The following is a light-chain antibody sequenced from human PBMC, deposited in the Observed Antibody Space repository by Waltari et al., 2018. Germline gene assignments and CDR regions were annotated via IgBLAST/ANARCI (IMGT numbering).Light chain of an antibody. CDR3: AAWDDSLRGYV. Sequence: QSVLTQPPSASGTPGQRVTISCSGSSSNIGSNTVNWYQQLPGTAPKLLIYTNNQRPSGVPARFPGSNAGTSASLAISGLQSGDEADYYCAAWDDSLRGYVFGTGTKVTVL. V-gene: IGLV1-44*01. CDR2: TNN. J-gene: IGLJ1*01. CDR1: SSNIGSNT.